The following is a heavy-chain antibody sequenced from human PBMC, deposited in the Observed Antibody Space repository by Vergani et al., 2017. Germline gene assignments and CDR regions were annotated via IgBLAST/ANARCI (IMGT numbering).Heavy chain of an antibody. Sequence: EVQLLESGGGLVQPGRSLRLSCAASGFTFSSYEMNWVRQAPGKGLEWVSYISSSGSTIYYADSVKGRFTISRDNAKNSLYLQMNSLRAEDTAVYYCARNNQLPLRRGVLDYWGQGTLVTVSS. CDR2: ISSSGSTI. CDR3: ARNNQLPLRRGVLDY. J-gene: IGHJ4*02. CDR1: GFTFSSYE. V-gene: IGHV3-48*03. D-gene: IGHD2-2*01.